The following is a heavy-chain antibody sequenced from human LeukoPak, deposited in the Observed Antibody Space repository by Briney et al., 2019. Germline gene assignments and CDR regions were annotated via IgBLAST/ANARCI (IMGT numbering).Heavy chain of an antibody. CDR2: ISGSGGAT. D-gene: IGHD3-10*01. V-gene: IGHV3-23*01. CDR1: GFIFSNYA. CDR3: ARGGVDYYGSGTYYLMYYFDY. Sequence: GGSLRLSCAASGFIFSNYAMSWVRQAPGKGLEWVSGISGSGGATYYADSVKGRFTISRDDPHNTLYLQMNSLRAEDTAVYFCARGGVDYYGSGTYYLMYYFDYWGQGALVTVSS. J-gene: IGHJ4*02.